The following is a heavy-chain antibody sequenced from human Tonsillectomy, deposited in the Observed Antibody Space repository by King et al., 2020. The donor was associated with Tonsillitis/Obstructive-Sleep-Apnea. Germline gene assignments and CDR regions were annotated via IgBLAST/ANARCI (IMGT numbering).Heavy chain of an antibody. D-gene: IGHD2-15*01. J-gene: IGHJ3*02. CDR1: GFSLSTSGVG. V-gene: IGHV2-5*02. CDR3: AHSPGYCSGGSCYSVAFDI. Sequence: TLKESGPTLVKPTQTLTLTCTFSGFSLSTSGVGVGWIRQPPGKALQWLALIYLDDDKRYSPSLKSRLTLTKETSKNPVVLTMTNMDPLDTATYYFAHSPGYCSGGSCYSVAFDIWGQGTMVTVSS. CDR2: IYLDDDK.